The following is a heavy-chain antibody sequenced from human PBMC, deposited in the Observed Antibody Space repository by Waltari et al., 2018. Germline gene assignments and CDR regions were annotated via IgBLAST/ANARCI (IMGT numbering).Heavy chain of an antibody. CDR2: IYYSGST. CDR3: ARVWFGELSPFDY. Sequence: QLQLQASGPGLVKPSETLSLTCTVSGGSISSSSYYWGWIRQPPGKGLEWIGSIYYSGSTYYNPSLKSRVTISVDTSKNQFSLKLSSVTAADTAVYYCARVWFGELSPFDYWGQGTLVTVSS. D-gene: IGHD3-10*01. V-gene: IGHV4-39*07. J-gene: IGHJ4*02. CDR1: GGSISSSSYY.